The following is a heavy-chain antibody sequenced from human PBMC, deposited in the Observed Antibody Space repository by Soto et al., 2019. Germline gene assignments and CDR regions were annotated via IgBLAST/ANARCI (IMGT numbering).Heavy chain of an antibody. J-gene: IGHJ4*02. D-gene: IGHD1-26*01. V-gene: IGHV3-48*02. CDR1: GFIFSKYS. Sequence: GGSLRLSCGASGFIFSKYSMNWVRQAPGKGLEWLSYISSNSVTIYYADSVRGRFAIFRDNAKNSLYLQMNSLRDEDTAVYYCAREDILGTRSFDYWGQGALVTVSS. CDR2: ISSNSVTI. CDR3: AREDILGTRSFDY.